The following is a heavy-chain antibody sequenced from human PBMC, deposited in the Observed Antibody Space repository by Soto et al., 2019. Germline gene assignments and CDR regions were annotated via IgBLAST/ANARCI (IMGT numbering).Heavy chain of an antibody. CDR3: AADATAWQQMVPSDY. D-gene: IGHD2-8*01. V-gene: IGHV1-58*01. CDR1: GFTFTSSA. CDR2: IAVGSGYT. Sequence: SVKVSCKAAGFTFTSSAFQWVRQARGQRLEWIGWIAVGSGYTNYAQRFQDRVTLTRDMSTATTYMELSRLTSEDTAIYYCAADATAWQQMVPSDYWGQGTLVTVSS. J-gene: IGHJ4*02.